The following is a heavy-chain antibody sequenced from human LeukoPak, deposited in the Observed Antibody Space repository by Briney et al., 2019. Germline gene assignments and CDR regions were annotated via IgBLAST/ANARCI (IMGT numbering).Heavy chain of an antibody. J-gene: IGHJ4*02. D-gene: IGHD5-18*01. V-gene: IGHV4-39*01. CDR1: GGSISSSSYY. CDR2: IYYSGST. Sequence: SETLSLTCTVSGGSISSSSYYWGWIRQPPGKGLEWIGSIYYSGSTYYNPSLKSRVTISVDTSKNQFSLKLSSVTAADTAVYYCARQSAWIQSYFDYWGQGTLVTVSS. CDR3: ARQSAWIQSYFDY.